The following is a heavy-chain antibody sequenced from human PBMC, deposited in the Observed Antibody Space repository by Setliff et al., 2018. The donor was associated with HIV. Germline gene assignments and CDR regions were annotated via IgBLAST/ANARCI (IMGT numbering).Heavy chain of an antibody. D-gene: IGHD6-13*01. Sequence: PGGSLRLSCAASGFTLSSYSMNWVRQAPGKGLEWVSSISSSSSYIYYADSVKGRFTISRDNAKNSLYLQMNSLRAEDTAVYYCARDRRSAAGTSGAFDIWGQGTMVTVSS. J-gene: IGHJ3*02. V-gene: IGHV3-21*01. CDR2: ISSSSSYI. CDR1: GFTLSSYS. CDR3: ARDRRSAAGTSGAFDI.